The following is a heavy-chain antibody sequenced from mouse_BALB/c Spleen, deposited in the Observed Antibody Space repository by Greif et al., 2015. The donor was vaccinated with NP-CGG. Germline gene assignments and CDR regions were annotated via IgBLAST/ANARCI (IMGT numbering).Heavy chain of an antibody. D-gene: IGHD1-1*01. Sequence: VNLVESGAELAKPGASVKMSCKASGYTFTSYWMHWVKQRPGQGLEWIGYINPSTGYTEYNQKFKDKATLTADKSSSTAYMQLSSLTSEDSAVYYCASYYGSSYFDYWGQGTTLTVSS. V-gene: IGHV1-7*01. CDR1: GYTFTSYW. CDR2: INPSTGYT. J-gene: IGHJ2*01. CDR3: ASYYGSSYFDY.